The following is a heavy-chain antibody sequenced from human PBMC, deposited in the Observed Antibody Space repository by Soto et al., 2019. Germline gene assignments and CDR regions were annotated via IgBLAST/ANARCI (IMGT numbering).Heavy chain of an antibody. J-gene: IGHJ2*01. Sequence: QLQLRESGPGLVKPSETLSLTCTVSGGSISGGVGGLYYWSWIRQPPGKGLEWIGYIYDSGSTYYQPSLKRSVTISVDTSKNQFSLRLSPVTAADTAVYYCAREVIPLTTDWYFDLWGRGTLVTVSS. V-gene: IGHV4-30-4*01. CDR2: IYDSGST. CDR3: AREVIPLTTDWYFDL. D-gene: IGHD4-17*01. CDR1: GGSISGGVGGLYY.